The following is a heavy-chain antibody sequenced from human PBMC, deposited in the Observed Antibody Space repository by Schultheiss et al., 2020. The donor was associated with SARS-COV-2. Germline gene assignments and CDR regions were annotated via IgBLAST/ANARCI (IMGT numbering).Heavy chain of an antibody. J-gene: IGHJ4*02. CDR3: ARSGGGSWPEFDY. CDR1: GFTFSSYA. CDR2: ISYDGSNK. D-gene: IGHD2-15*01. Sequence: SCAASGFTFSSYAMHWVRQAPGKGLEWVAVISYDGSNKYYANSVKGRFTISRDNSKNTLYLQMNSLGAEDTAVYHCARSGGGSWPEFDYWGQGSLVTVSS. V-gene: IGHV3-30-3*01.